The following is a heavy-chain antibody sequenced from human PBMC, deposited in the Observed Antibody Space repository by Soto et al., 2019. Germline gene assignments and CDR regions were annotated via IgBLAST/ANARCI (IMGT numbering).Heavy chain of an antibody. CDR1: GFTFSSYA. D-gene: IGHD4-17*01. CDR2: ISSSGDNI. Sequence: PGGSLRLSCAASGFTFSSYAVNWLRQAPGKGLEWVSSISSSGDNINYADSVKGRFTISRDNSKNTLYLQMNSLRAEDTAVYYCARDRTVTIDYFDYWGQGTLVTVSS. J-gene: IGHJ4*02. V-gene: IGHV3-23*01. CDR3: ARDRTVTIDYFDY.